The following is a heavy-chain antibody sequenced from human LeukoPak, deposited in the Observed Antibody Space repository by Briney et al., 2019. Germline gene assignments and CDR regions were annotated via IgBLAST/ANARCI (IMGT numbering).Heavy chain of an antibody. D-gene: IGHD2-2*03. CDR3: ARVGDCSGTSCYQVDDY. CDR1: GYTFTSYY. J-gene: IGHJ4*02. Sequence: ASVKVSCKASGYTFTSYYMHWVRQAPGQGLEWMGIINPSGGSTSYAQKFQGRVTMTRDTSTSTAYMELSSLRSEDTAVYYCARVGDCSGTSCYQVDDYWGQGTLVTVSS. CDR2: INPSGGST. V-gene: IGHV1-46*01.